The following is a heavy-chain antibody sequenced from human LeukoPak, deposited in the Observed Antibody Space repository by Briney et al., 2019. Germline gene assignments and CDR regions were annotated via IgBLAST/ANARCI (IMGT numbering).Heavy chain of an antibody. CDR3: ARDVTGSGWYRDDFDY. CDR1: GYTFTSYY. Sequence: GASVKVSCKASGYTFTSYYMHWVRQAPGQGLEWMGIINPSGGSTSYAQKFQGRVTMTRDTSTSTVYMELSSLRSEDTAVYYCARDVTGSGWYRDDFDYWGQGTLVTVSS. J-gene: IGHJ4*02. V-gene: IGHV1-46*01. CDR2: INPSGGST. D-gene: IGHD6-19*01.